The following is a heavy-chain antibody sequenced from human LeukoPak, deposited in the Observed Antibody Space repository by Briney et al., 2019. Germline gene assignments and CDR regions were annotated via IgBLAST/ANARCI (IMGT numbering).Heavy chain of an antibody. V-gene: IGHV1-69*05. CDR3: ARVGGLGYNWFDP. CDR2: IIPIFGTA. CDR1: GGTFSSYA. J-gene: IGHJ5*02. D-gene: IGHD3-10*01. Sequence: SVKVSCKTSGGTFSSYAISWVRQAPGQGLEWTGGIIPIFGTANYAQKFQGRVTITTDESTSTAYMELSSLRSEDTAVYYCARVGGLGYNWFDPWGQGTLVTVSS.